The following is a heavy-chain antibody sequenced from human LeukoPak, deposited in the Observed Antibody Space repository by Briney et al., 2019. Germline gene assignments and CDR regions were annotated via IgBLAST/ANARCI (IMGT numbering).Heavy chain of an antibody. CDR2: INPNSGVT. Sequence: ASVKVSCKASGYTFTDYYMHWVRQAPGQGLEWMGWINPNSGVTTFAQKFQGRVTMTRDTSISTAYMEVSGLRYDDTAVYYCARDGGNYYDNSGTYYGPGDSWGQGTLITVSS. D-gene: IGHD3-22*01. CDR1: GYTFTDYY. V-gene: IGHV1-2*02. J-gene: IGHJ4*02. CDR3: ARDGGNYYDNSGTYYGPGDS.